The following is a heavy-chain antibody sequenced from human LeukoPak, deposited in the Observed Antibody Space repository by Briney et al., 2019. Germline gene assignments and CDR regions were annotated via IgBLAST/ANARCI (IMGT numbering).Heavy chain of an antibody. CDR2: ISSSSSSI. D-gene: IGHD6-19*01. CDR3: AGSLRGGGWYMY. Sequence: GGSLRLSCAASGFTFSLYSMNWVRQAPGKGLEWVSSISSSSSSIYYSDSVKGRFTVSRDNAKSSLYLQMNSLRDEDTAVYYCAGSLRGGGWYMYWGQGTLVTVSS. V-gene: IGHV3-21*01. J-gene: IGHJ4*02. CDR1: GFTFSLYS.